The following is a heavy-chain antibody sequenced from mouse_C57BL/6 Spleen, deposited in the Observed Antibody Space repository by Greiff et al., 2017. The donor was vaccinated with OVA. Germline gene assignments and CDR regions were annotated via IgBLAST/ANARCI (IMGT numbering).Heavy chain of an antibody. J-gene: IGHJ2*01. CDR3: ARDGDDYDRD. Sequence: QVQLQQSGPELVKPGASVKISCKASGYAFSSSWMNWVKQRPGKGLEWIGRIYPGDGDTNYNGKFKGKATLTVDKSSSTAYMQLSSLTSEDSAVYYCARDGDDYDRDWGQGTTLTVSS. CDR1: GYAFSSSW. V-gene: IGHV1-82*01. D-gene: IGHD2-4*01. CDR2: IYPGDGDT.